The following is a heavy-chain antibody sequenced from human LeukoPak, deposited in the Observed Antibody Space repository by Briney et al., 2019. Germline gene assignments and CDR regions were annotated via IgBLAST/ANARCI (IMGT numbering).Heavy chain of an antibody. V-gene: IGHV1-3*01. J-gene: IGHJ4*02. D-gene: IGHD3-22*01. CDR1: GYTFTSYA. CDR3: ARDYYDSSGYYTLDY. CDR2: INAGNGNT. Sequence: ASVKVSCKASGYTFTSYAMHWVRQAPGQRLEWMGWINAGNGNTKYSQKFQGRVTITADESTSTAYMELSSLRSEDTAVYYCARDYYDSSGYYTLDYWGQGALVTVSS.